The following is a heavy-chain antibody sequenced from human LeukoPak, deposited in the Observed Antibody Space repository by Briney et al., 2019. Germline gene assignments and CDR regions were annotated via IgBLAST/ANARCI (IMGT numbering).Heavy chain of an antibody. CDR1: GGSISSYY. CDR3: ARDLALDSSGYFPLLAFDI. D-gene: IGHD3-22*01. CDR2: IYYSGST. J-gene: IGHJ3*02. V-gene: IGHV4-59*01. Sequence: PSETLSLTCTVSGGSISSYYWSWIRQPPGKGLEWIGYIYYSGSTNYNPSLKSRVTISVDTSKNQFSLKLSSVTAADTAVYYCARDLALDSSGYFPLLAFDIWGQGTMVTVSS.